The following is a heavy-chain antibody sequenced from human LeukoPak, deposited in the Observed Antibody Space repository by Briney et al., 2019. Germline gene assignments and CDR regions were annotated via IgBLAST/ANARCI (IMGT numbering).Heavy chain of an antibody. CDR1: GXSISGYY. CDR3: ARSTWAGAPVDP. Sequence: SETLSLTCSVSGXSISGYYGNWIRQAAGKGQEWIGRIYSSENTNYNPSLKSRVTMSVQTSKNQFSLKLSSVTAADTAVYYCARSTWAGAPVDPCGQGTLVTVSS. J-gene: IGHJ5*02. D-gene: IGHD6-19*01. V-gene: IGHV4-4*07. CDR2: IYSSENT.